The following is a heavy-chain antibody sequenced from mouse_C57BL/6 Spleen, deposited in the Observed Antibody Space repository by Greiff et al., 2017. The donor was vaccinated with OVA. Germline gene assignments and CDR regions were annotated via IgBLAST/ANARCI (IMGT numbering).Heavy chain of an antibody. CDR2: INPYNGGT. Sequence: VQLKESGPVLVKPGASVKMSCKASGYTFTDYYMNWVKQSHGKSLEWIGVINPYNGGTSYNQKFKGKATLTVDKSSSTAYMELNSLTSEDSAVYYCARRGLRFDYYAMDYWGQGTSVTVSS. J-gene: IGHJ4*01. V-gene: IGHV1-19*01. CDR1: GYTFTDYY. CDR3: ARRGLRFDYYAMDY. D-gene: IGHD1-1*01.